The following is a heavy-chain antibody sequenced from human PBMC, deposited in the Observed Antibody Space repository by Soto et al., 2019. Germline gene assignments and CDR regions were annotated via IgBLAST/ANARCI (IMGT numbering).Heavy chain of an antibody. V-gene: IGHV3-66*02. CDR1: GFTVSSNY. CDR2: IYSGGST. D-gene: IGHD3-3*01. Sequence: GGSLRLSCAASGFTVSSNYMSWVRQAPGKGLEWVSVIYSGGSTYYADSVKGRFTISRDNSKNTLYLQMNSLRAEDTAVYYCARDWDWSAFDIWGQGTMVTVSS. J-gene: IGHJ3*02. CDR3: ARDWDWSAFDI.